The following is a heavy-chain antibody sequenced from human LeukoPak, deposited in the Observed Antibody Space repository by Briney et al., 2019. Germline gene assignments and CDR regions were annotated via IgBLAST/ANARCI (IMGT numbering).Heavy chain of an antibody. J-gene: IGHJ5*02. Sequence: SSETLSLTCTVSGGSISSGDYYWSWIRQPLGKGLEWIGYIYYSGSTYYNPSLKSRVTISVDTSKNQFSLKLTSVTAADTAVYYCARETLTISRWFDPWVQGTLVTVSS. CDR1: GGSISSGDYY. V-gene: IGHV4-30-4*01. CDR2: IYYSGST. D-gene: IGHD4-17*01. CDR3: ARETLTISRWFDP.